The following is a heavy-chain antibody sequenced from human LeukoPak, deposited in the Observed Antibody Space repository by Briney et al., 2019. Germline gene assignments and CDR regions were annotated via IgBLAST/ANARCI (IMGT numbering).Heavy chain of an antibody. J-gene: IGHJ5*02. Sequence: ASVKVSCKASDYTFTSFGITWVRQAPGQGLEWMGWISAYNGNTNYAQKLQGRVTLTTDTSTSTAYMELRSLRSDDTAVYYCARLTGTTAASLNPWGQGTLVTVSS. V-gene: IGHV1-18*01. CDR3: ARLTGTTAASLNP. CDR2: ISAYNGNT. CDR1: DYTFTSFG. D-gene: IGHD1-7*01.